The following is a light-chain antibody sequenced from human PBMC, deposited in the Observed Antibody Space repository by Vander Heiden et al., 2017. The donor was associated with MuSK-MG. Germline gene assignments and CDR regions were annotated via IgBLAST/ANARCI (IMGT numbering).Light chain of an antibody. J-gene: IGLJ2*01. Sequence: HSALTQPRSVSGSPGQSVTISCTGTSSDVGGYNYVSWYQQHPGKAPKLMIYDVSKRPSGVPDRFSGSKSGNTASLTISGLQAEDEADYYCCSYAGSYTVFGGGTKLTVL. CDR3: CSYAGSYTV. CDR2: DVS. CDR1: SSDVGGYNY. V-gene: IGLV2-11*01.